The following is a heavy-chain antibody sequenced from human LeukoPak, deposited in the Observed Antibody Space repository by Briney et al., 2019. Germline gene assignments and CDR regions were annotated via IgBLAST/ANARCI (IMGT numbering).Heavy chain of an antibody. CDR1: GFTVSSNY. V-gene: IGHV3-53*01. CDR2: IYSGGST. CDR3: ARDGRFSSGSSNWFDP. D-gene: IGHD6-19*01. Sequence: GGSLRLSCAASGFTVSSNYMSWVRQAPAKGLEWVSVIYSGGSTYYADSVKGRFTISRDNSKNTLYLQMNSLRAEDTAVYYCARDGRFSSGSSNWFDPWGQGTLVTVSS. J-gene: IGHJ5*02.